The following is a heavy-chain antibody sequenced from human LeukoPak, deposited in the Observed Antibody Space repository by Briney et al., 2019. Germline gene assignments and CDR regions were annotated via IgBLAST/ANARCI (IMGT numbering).Heavy chain of an antibody. CDR3: ARDSDCSSTSCYAGGNDY. Sequence: GRSLRLSCAASGFTFISYALHWVRQAPGRGLEWVALISHDGSNKDYADSVKGRSTISRDNSKNTLYLQMNGLRAEDTAVYYCARDSDCSSTSCYAGGNDYWGQGTLVTVSS. CDR2: ISHDGSNK. D-gene: IGHD2-2*01. V-gene: IGHV3-30-3*01. CDR1: GFTFISYA. J-gene: IGHJ4*02.